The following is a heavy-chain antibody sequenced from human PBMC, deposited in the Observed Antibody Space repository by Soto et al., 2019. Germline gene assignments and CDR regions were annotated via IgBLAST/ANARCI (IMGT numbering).Heavy chain of an antibody. D-gene: IGHD3-10*01. CDR3: ARNSHDYSGSGSEFDY. V-gene: IGHV3-53*01. Sequence: PGGSLRLSCAASGFTVSSNYMSWVCQAPGKGLEWVSVIYTGGATYYADSVKGRFTISRDNSKNTLYLQMSSLRVEDTAVYYCARNSHDYSGSGSEFDYWGQGTLVTVSS. CDR2: IYTGGAT. CDR1: GFTVSSNY. J-gene: IGHJ4*02.